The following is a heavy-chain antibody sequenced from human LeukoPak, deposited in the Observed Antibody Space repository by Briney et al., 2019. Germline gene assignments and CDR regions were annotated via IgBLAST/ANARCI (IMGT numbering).Heavy chain of an antibody. CDR2: IYTSGTT. Sequence: SETLSLTCTVSGGSISSYYWSWIRQPAGKGLEWIGRIYTSGTTHYNPSLKSRVTMSVDTSKNQFSLKLSSVTAADTAVYYCAGGRRDSGSYGSFVYYYYYYMDVWGKGTTVTVSS. V-gene: IGHV4-4*07. J-gene: IGHJ6*03. D-gene: IGHD3-10*01. CDR1: GGSISSYY. CDR3: AGGRRDSGSYGSFVYYYYYYMDV.